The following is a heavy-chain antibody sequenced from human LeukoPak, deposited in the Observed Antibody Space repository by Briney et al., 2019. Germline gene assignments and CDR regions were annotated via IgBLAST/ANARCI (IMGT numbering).Heavy chain of an antibody. D-gene: IGHD6-19*01. CDR3: ARGVPSGIAVAGTIDYYYGMDV. J-gene: IGHJ6*02. V-gene: IGHV4-34*01. CDR1: GGSFSGYY. Sequence: PSETLSLPCAVYGGSFSGYYWSWIRQPPGKGLEWIGEINHSGSTNYNPSLKSRVTISVDTSKNQFSLKLSSVTAADTAVYYCARGVPSGIAVAGTIDYYYGMDVWGQGTTVTVSS. CDR2: INHSGST.